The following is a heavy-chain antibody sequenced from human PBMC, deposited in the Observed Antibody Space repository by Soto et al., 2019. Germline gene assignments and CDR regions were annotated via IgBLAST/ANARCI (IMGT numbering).Heavy chain of an antibody. J-gene: IGHJ3*02. CDR1: GGSISSYY. V-gene: IGHV4-59*01. CDR3: ARACSSTSCSDAFDI. Sequence: SETLSLTCTVSGGSISSYYWSWIRQPPGKGLEWIGYIYYSGSTNYNPSLKSRVTISVDTSKNQFSLKLSSVTAADTAVYYCARACSSTSCSDAFDIWGQGTMVTVSS. D-gene: IGHD2-2*01. CDR2: IYYSGST.